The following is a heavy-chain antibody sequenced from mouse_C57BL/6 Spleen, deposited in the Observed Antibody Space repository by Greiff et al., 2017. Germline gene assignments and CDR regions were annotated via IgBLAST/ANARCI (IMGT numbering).Heavy chain of an antibody. J-gene: IGHJ2*01. CDR1: GYAFSSYW. V-gene: IGHV1-80*01. CDR3: ARSSGYPYYFDY. Sequence: VQLQQSGAELVKPGASVKISCKASGYAFSSYWMNWVKQRPGKGLEWIGQIYPGDGDTNYNGKFKGKATLTADKSSSTAYMQLSSLTSEDSAVYFCARSSGYPYYFDYWGQGTTLTVSS. D-gene: IGHD3-2*02. CDR2: IYPGDGDT.